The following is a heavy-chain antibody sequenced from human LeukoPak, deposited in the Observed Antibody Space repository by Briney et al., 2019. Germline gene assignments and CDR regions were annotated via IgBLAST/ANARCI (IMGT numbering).Heavy chain of an antibody. CDR3: VKEAAATSWCRYYFDS. D-gene: IGHD2-15*01. V-gene: IGHV3-23*01. J-gene: IGHJ4*02. Sequence: GGSLRLSCAASGFTFSVYSMSWVRQAPGKGLEWVADISGGSSHTFYADSVTGRFTLSRDNYNTTLSLLMSRMSVDDTPLYYCVKEAAATSWCRYYFDSWGQGSLVSDSS. CDR1: GFTFSVYS. CDR2: ISGGSSHT.